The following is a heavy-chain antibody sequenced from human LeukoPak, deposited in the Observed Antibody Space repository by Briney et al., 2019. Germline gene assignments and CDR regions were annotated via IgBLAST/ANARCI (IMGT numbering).Heavy chain of an antibody. D-gene: IGHD3-9*01. Sequence: ASVKVSCKASGYTFTSYYMHWVRQAPGQGLEWMGIINPSGGSTSYAQKFQGRVPMTRDTSTSTVYMELSSLRSEDTAVYYCARDQKRYFDWFRPDILYYYGMDVWGQGTTVIVSS. CDR3: ARDQKRYFDWFRPDILYYYGMDV. J-gene: IGHJ6*02. CDR2: INPSGGST. V-gene: IGHV1-46*01. CDR1: GYTFTSYY.